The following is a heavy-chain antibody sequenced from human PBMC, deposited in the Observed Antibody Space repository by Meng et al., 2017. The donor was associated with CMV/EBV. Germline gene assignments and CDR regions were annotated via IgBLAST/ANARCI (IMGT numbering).Heavy chain of an antibody. D-gene: IGHD3-10*01. Sequence: GESLQISCAASGFTFSSYAMHWVRQAPGKGLEWVAVISYDGSNKYYADSVKGRFTISRDNSKNTLYLQMNSLRAEDTAVYYCARDYGSGSYYFDYWGQGTMVTVSS. CDR3: ARDYGSGSYYFDY. CDR2: ISYDGSNK. CDR1: GFTFSSYA. V-gene: IGHV3-30-3*01. J-gene: IGHJ4*02.